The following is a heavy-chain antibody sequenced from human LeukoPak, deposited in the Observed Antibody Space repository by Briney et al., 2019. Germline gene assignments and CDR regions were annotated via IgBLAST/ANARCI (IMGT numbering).Heavy chain of an antibody. CDR1: GYTFTGYY. J-gene: IGHJ4*02. CDR3: ARDVEYSSERFNY. CDR2: INPNSGGT. D-gene: IGHD6-19*01. Sequence: ASVKVSCKASGYTFTGYYMHWVRQAPGQGLEWMGWINPNSGGTNYAQKFQGRVTMTRDTSISTAYMELSRLRSDDTAVYYCARDVEYSSERFNYWGQGTLVTVSS. V-gene: IGHV1-2*02.